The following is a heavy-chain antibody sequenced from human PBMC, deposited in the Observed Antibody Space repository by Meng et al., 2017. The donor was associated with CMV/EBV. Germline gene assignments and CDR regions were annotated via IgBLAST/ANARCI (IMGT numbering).Heavy chain of an antibody. Sequence: SLKVSCKASGGTFSSYAISWVRQAPGQGLEWMGGIIPILGIANYDQKFQGRVTITADKSTSTAYMELSSLRSEDTAVYYCARHHGSIAVAGTPPYSDYYYGMDVWGQGTTVTVSS. J-gene: IGHJ6*02. CDR2: IIPILGIA. V-gene: IGHV1-69*10. CDR1: GGTFSSYA. CDR3: ARHHGSIAVAGTPPYSDYYYGMDV. D-gene: IGHD6-19*01.